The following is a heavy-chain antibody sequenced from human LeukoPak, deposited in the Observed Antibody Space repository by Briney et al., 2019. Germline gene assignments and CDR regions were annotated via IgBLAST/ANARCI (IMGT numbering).Heavy chain of an antibody. Sequence: PGGSLRLSCAASGFTFSSYSMNWVRQAPGKGLEWVSSISSSSSYIYYADSVKGRFTISRDNAKNSLYLQMNRLRAEDTAVYYCAREGYCSSTSCYQRFDPWGQGTLVTVSS. CDR3: AREGYCSSTSCYQRFDP. J-gene: IGHJ5*02. V-gene: IGHV3-21*01. D-gene: IGHD2-2*01. CDR2: ISSSSSYI. CDR1: GFTFSSYS.